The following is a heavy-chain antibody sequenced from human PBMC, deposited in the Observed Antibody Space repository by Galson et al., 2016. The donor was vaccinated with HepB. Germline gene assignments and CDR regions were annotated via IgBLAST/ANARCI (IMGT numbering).Heavy chain of an antibody. CDR2: IHYSGST. D-gene: IGHD1-26*01. V-gene: IGHV4-31*03. J-gene: IGHJ4*02. CDR1: GGSITSGASY. Sequence: TLSLTCTVSGGSITSGASYWTWTRQHPGKGLEWIGYIHYSGSTFYNPSLQSRVSISLDTSKSQFSLNLSSVTAADTAVYYCARSHSGTYEDCWGQGTLVTVSS. CDR3: ARSHSGTYEDC.